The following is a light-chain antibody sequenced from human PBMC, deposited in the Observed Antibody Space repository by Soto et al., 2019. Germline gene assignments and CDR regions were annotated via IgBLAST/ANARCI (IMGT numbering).Light chain of an antibody. V-gene: IGLV2-14*01. J-gene: IGLJ2*01. CDR3: SSYTSSSTLVV. CDR1: SSDVGGYNY. CDR2: DVS. Sequence: QSALTQPASVSGSPGQSITISCTGTSSDVGGYNYVSWYQQPPGKAPKLMIYDVSNRPSGVSNRFSGSKSGNTASLTISGLQAEDEADYYYSSYTSSSTLVVFGGGTKVTVL.